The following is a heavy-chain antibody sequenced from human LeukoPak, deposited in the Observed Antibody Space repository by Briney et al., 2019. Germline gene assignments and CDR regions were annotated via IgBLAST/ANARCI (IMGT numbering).Heavy chain of an antibody. D-gene: IGHD3-22*01. Sequence: SETLSLTCTVSGGSISSYYWSWIRQPAGKGLEWIGSINYSGTTYYNPSLKSRVSISVDTSKSQFSLKLSSVTATDTAVYYCARQWDSSGYHEYFQHWGQGTLVTVSS. CDR1: GGSISSYY. V-gene: IGHV4-59*08. J-gene: IGHJ1*01. CDR3: ARQWDSSGYHEYFQH. CDR2: INYSGTT.